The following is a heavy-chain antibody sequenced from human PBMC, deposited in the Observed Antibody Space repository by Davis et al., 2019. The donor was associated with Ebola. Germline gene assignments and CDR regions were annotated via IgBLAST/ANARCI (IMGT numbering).Heavy chain of an antibody. CDR3: ARDWGSSWYSYYFDY. D-gene: IGHD6-13*01. V-gene: IGHV1-18*01. J-gene: IGHJ4*02. Sequence: ASVKVSCKASGYTFTSYGISGVRQAPGQGLEWMGWISAYNGNTNYAQKLQGRVTMTTDTSTSTAYMELRSLRSDDTAVYYCARDWGSSWYSYYFDYWGQGTLVTVSS. CDR1: GYTFTSYG. CDR2: ISAYNGNT.